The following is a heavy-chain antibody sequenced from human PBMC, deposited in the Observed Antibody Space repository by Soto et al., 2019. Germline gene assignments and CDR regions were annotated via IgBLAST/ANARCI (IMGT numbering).Heavy chain of an antibody. J-gene: IGHJ6*03. CDR3: AREGIGYCSSTSCPQYYYYYYYMDV. CDR2: INPNSGGT. CDR1: GYTFTGYY. V-gene: IGHV1-2*04. D-gene: IGHD2-2*01. Sequence: ASLKVACKASGYTFTGYYMHWVRQAPGQGLEWMGWINPNSGGTNYAQKFQGWVTMTRDTSISTAYMELSRLRSDDTAVYYCAREGIGYCSSTSCPQYYYYYYYMDVWGKGTTVTVSS.